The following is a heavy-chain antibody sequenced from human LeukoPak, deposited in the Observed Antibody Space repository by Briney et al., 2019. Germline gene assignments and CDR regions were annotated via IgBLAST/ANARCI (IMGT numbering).Heavy chain of an antibody. V-gene: IGHV1-46*01. J-gene: IGHJ4*02. CDR1: GYTFTSYY. CDR2: INPSGGST. CDR3: ARDFLRPSSGWNPLGY. D-gene: IGHD6-19*01. Sequence: ASVKVSCKASGYTFTSYYMHWVRQAPGQGLEWMGIINPSGGSTSYAQKFQGRVTMTRDTSTSTVYMELSSLRSEDTAVYYCARDFLRPSSGWNPLGYWGQGTLVTVSS.